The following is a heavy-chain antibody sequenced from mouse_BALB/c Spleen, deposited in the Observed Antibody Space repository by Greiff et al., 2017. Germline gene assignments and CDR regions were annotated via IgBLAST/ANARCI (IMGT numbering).Heavy chain of an antibody. V-gene: IGHV5-6-5*01. J-gene: IGHJ4*01. CDR1: GFTFSSYA. Sequence: EVMLVESGGGLVKPGGSLKLSCAASGFTFSSYAMSWVRQTPEKRLEWVASISSGGSTYYPDSVKGRFTISRDNARNILYLQMSSLRSEDTAMYYCARGYTYYAMDYWGQGTSVTVSS. CDR2: ISSGGST. CDR3: ARGYTYYAMDY.